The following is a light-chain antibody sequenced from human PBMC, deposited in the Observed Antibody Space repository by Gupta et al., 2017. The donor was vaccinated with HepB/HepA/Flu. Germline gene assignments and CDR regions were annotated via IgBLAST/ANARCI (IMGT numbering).Light chain of an antibody. J-gene: IGLJ1*01. V-gene: IGLV3-10*01. Sequence: SYELTQPPSVSVSPGQTARITCSGDALPKKYAYWYQQKSGQAPVLVIYEDSKRTSGIPERFSGSSSGTMATLTISGAQVEDEADYYCYSTDISGNHVFGTGTKVTVL. CDR2: EDS. CDR3: YSTDISGNHV. CDR1: ALPKKY.